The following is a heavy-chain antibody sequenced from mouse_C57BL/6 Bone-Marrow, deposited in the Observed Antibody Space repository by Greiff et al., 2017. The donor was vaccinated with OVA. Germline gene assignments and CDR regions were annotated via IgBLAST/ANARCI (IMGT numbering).Heavy chain of an antibody. D-gene: IGHD1-1*01. J-gene: IGHJ2*01. CDR2: INPNNGGT. CDR3: ARWDYGSREDPYYFDY. CDR1: GYTFTDYN. Sequence: EVQLQQSGPELVKPGASVKMSCKASGYTFTDYNMHWVKQSHGKSLEWIGYINPNNGGTSYNQKFKGKATLTVNKSSSTAYMELRSLTSEDSAVYYCARWDYGSREDPYYFDYWGQGTTLTVSS. V-gene: IGHV1-22*01.